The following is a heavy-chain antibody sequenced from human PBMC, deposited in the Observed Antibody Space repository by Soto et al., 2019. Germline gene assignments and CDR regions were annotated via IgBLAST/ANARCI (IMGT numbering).Heavy chain of an antibody. Sequence: QVQLVESGGGVVQPGRSLRLSCAASGFTFSSYAMHWVRQAPGKGLEWVAVISYDGSNKYYADSVKGRFTISRDNSKNTLYLQMNSLRAEDTDVYYCARDLTVTIFGVALYYCYYNMDVWGQGTTVTVSS. V-gene: IGHV3-30-3*01. CDR2: ISYDGSNK. J-gene: IGHJ6*02. CDR3: ARDLTVTIFGVALYYCYYNMDV. CDR1: GFTFSSYA. D-gene: IGHD3-3*01.